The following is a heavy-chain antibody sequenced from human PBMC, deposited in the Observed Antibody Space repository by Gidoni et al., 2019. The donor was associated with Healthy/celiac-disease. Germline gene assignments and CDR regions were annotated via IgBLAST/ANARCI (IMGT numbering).Heavy chain of an antibody. V-gene: IGHV3-33*01. CDR1: GFTLSSYG. CDR2: IWYDGSNK. D-gene: IGHD2-15*01. Sequence: QVQLVESGGGVVQPGRSLRLSCAAPGFTLSSYGIPWGSQAPGQGLEWVAVIWYDGSNKYYADSVKGRFTISRDNSKNTLYLQMNSLRAEDTAVYYCSRDGGPVGQYCSGGSCYSDYYYYGMDVWGQGTTVTVSS. CDR3: SRDGGPVGQYCSGGSCYSDYYYYGMDV. J-gene: IGHJ6*02.